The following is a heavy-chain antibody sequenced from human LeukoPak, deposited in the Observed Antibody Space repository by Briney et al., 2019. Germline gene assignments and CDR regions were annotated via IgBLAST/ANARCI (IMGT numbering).Heavy chain of an antibody. J-gene: IGHJ4*02. CDR1: GFTFSGHS. CDR2: ITSGGTV. Sequence: GGSLRLSCAATGFTFSGHSMGWVRQAPGRGLEWVSHITSGGTVYYADSVKGRFTISRDNAKNTLYLQMNSLRAEDTALYYCAKRDGYNSNPLKDWGQGTLVTVSS. V-gene: IGHV3-48*01. CDR3: AKRDGYNSNPLKD. D-gene: IGHD5-24*01.